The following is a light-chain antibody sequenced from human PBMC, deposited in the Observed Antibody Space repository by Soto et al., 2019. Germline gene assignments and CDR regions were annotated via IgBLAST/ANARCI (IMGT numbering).Light chain of an antibody. CDR2: DNS. CDR1: SSNIGNNY. J-gene: IGLJ3*02. Sequence: QSVLTQPPSVSAAPGQKVTISCSGSSSNIGNNYVSWYQQLPGTAPKLLIFDNSERPSGIPDRFSGSKSGTSATLGITGLQTGDEADYYCATWDSSLSAGVFGGGTKLTVL. CDR3: ATWDSSLSAGV. V-gene: IGLV1-51*01.